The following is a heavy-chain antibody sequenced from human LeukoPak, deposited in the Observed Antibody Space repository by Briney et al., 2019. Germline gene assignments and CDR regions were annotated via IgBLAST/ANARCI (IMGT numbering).Heavy chain of an antibody. V-gene: IGHV1-46*01. CDR3: ARDHLITRWDYYYGMDV. J-gene: IGHJ6*02. D-gene: IGHD3-10*01. Sequence: GASVKVSCKASGYTFTSYYMHWVRQAPGQGLEWMGIINPSGGSTSYAQKFQGRVTMTRDTSTSTVYMELSSLRSEDTALYYCARDHLITRWDYYYGMDVWGQGTTVTVSS. CDR1: GYTFTSYY. CDR2: INPSGGST.